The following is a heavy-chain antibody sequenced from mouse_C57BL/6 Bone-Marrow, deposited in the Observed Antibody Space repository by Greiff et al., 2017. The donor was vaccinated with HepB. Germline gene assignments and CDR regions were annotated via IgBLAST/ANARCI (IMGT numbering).Heavy chain of an antibody. V-gene: IGHV1-80*01. CDR2: IYPGDGDT. J-gene: IGHJ4*01. CDR1: GYAFSSYW. Sequence: VKLVESGAELVKPGASVKISCKASGYAFSSYWMNWVKQRPGKGLEWIGQIYPGDGDTNYNGKFKGKATLTADKSSSTAYMQLSSLTSEDSAVYFCARRGHFYAMDYWGQGTSVTVSS. CDR3: ARRGHFYAMDY.